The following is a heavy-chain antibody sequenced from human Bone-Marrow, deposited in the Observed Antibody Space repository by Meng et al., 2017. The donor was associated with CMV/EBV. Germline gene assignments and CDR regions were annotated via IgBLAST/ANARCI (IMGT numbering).Heavy chain of an antibody. J-gene: IGHJ6*02. Sequence: SETLSLTCAVYGGSFSGYYWNWIRQPPGKGLEWIGEINHSGSTNYSPSLKSRVTISVDTSKNQFSLKVSSVTAADTAVYYCARGARCSSSSCYRAAYYYYGMDGWDQGTTVTFSS. CDR3: ARGARCSSSSCYRAAYYYYGMDG. CDR2: INHSGST. D-gene: IGHD2-2*01. V-gene: IGHV4-34*01. CDR1: GGSFSGYY.